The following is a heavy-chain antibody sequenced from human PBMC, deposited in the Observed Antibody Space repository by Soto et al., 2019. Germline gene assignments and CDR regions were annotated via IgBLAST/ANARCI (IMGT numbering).Heavy chain of an antibody. CDR1: GGAFSSYA. Sequence: ASVKVSCKASGGAFSSYAISWVRQAPGQGLEWMGGIIPIFGTANYAQKFQGRVTITADESTSTAYMELSSLRSEDTAVYYCARDCYCSSTSCFCYYYGMDVWGQGTTVTVSS. D-gene: IGHD2-2*01. J-gene: IGHJ6*02. V-gene: IGHV1-69*13. CDR2: IIPIFGTA. CDR3: ARDCYCSSTSCFCYYYGMDV.